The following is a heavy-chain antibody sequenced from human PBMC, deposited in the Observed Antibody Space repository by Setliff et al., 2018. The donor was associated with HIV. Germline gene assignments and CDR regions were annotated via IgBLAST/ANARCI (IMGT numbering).Heavy chain of an antibody. CDR3: ARGTRSSFNWFDP. V-gene: IGHV4-34*01. Sequence: LSLTCAVYGGSFSGYYWAWIRQPPGKGLEWIGEINHSGSTNYNPSLKSRVTVSADTSKNQFSLKLSSMTAADTAMYYCARGTRSSFNWFDPWGQGTLVTVS. CDR1: GGSFSGYY. J-gene: IGHJ5*02. CDR2: INHSGST. D-gene: IGHD6-6*01.